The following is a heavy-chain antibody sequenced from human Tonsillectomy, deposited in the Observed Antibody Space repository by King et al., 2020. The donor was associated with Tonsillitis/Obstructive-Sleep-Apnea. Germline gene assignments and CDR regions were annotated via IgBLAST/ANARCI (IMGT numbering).Heavy chain of an antibody. D-gene: IGHD5/OR15-5a*01. CDR2: ISGSGGST. CDR1: GFTFSSYA. Sequence: VQLVESGGGLVQPGGSLRLSCAASGFTFSSYAMSWVRQAPGKGLEWVSAISGSGGSTYYADSVKGRFTISRDNSKNTLYLQMNSLRAEDTAVNYCAKTRPSTIWGQSNYYYYYMDVWGKGTTVTVSS. CDR3: AKTRPSTIWGQSNYYYYYMDV. J-gene: IGHJ6*03. V-gene: IGHV3-23*04.